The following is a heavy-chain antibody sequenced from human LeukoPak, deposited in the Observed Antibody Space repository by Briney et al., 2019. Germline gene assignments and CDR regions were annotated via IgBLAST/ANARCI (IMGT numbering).Heavy chain of an antibody. D-gene: IGHD3-9*01. CDR2: VDTSWNT. J-gene: IGHJ3*02. Sequence: SETLSLTCTVSGGSFSNYFWNWIRQPAGKGLEWLGRVDTSWNTNYNPSLKSRLTMSVDTSKNQFSLKVTSVTAADTAVYYCARVCGSTTGYRLCGFDIWGQGTVVTVSS. CDR1: GGSFSNYF. V-gene: IGHV4-4*07. CDR3: ARVCGSTTGYRLCGFDI.